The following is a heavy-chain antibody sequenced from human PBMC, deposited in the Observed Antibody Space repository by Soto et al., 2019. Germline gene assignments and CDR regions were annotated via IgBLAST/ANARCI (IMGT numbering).Heavy chain of an antibody. V-gene: IGHV4-30-2*01. CDR3: ARGGVDYYDSSGYYFSPYYFDY. CDR1: GGSISSGGYS. CDR2: IYHSGST. D-gene: IGHD3-22*01. Sequence: QLQLQESGSGLVKPSQTLSLTCAVSGGSISSGGYSWSWIRQPPGKGLEWIGYIYHSGSTYYNPSPKSRVTLSVDRSKNQFSLKLSSVTAADTAVYYCARGGVDYYDSSGYYFSPYYFDYWGQGTLVTVSS. J-gene: IGHJ4*02.